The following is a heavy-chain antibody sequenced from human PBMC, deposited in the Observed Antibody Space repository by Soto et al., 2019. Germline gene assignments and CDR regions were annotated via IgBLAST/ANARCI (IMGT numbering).Heavy chain of an antibody. CDR2: INQDGSDQ. Sequence: EVQVVESGGGLVQPGGSLRLSCAASGFIFSNHWMTWVRQVPGKGLEWVANINQDGSDQYYLDSVKGRFTISRDNAKNSLFLQMTSLRVEDTAVYYCATSMRHTLDPWGQGTLVTVSS. J-gene: IGHJ5*02. CDR3: ATSMRHTLDP. D-gene: IGHD2-8*01. V-gene: IGHV3-7*01. CDR1: GFIFSNHW.